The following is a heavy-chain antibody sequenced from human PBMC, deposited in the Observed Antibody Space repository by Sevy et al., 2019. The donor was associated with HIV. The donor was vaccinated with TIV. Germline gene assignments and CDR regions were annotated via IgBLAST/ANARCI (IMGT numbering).Heavy chain of an antibody. Sequence: GGSLRLSCAVSGFTFSFYWMTWVRQAPGKGLEWVANINQDGSETYYVDSVKGRFTISRDNAKNSLYLQMDSLRAEDTAVYYCARKSPAYFDYWGQGTLVTVSS. CDR2: INQDGSET. CDR3: ARKSPAYFDY. V-gene: IGHV3-7*03. J-gene: IGHJ4*02. D-gene: IGHD2-21*01. CDR1: GFTFSFYW.